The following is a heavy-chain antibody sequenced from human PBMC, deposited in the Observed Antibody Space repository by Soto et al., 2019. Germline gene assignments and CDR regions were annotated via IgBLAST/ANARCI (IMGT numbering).Heavy chain of an antibody. CDR3: ARDRGWSPFDP. J-gene: IGHJ5*02. CDR1: GFTFSTYW. Sequence: GSLRLSCAASGFTFSTYWMYWVRQAPGKGLVWVSRTNSDGSDTSYADSVKGRFTISRDNAKNTLYLQMNSLRAEDTAVYYCARDRGWSPFDPWGHGTQVTVSS. D-gene: IGHD6-19*01. CDR2: TNSDGSDT. V-gene: IGHV3-74*01.